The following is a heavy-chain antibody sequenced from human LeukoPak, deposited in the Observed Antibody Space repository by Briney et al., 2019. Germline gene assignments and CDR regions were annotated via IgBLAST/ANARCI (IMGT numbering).Heavy chain of an antibody. Sequence: GGSLRLSCAASGFTFSSYGMHWVRQVPGKGLEWVAFIRYDGSNEYYADSVKGRFTISRDNSKNTLYLQMNSLRAEDTAVYYCAKSRRIGDYFDYWGQGTLVTVSS. J-gene: IGHJ4*02. D-gene: IGHD3-16*01. V-gene: IGHV3-30*02. CDR1: GFTFSSYG. CDR3: AKSRRIGDYFDY. CDR2: IRYDGSNE.